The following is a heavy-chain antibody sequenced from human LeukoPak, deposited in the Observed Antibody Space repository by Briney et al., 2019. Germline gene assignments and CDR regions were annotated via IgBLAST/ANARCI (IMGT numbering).Heavy chain of an antibody. V-gene: IGHV3-30-3*01. D-gene: IGHD6-13*01. CDR2: ISYDGNHK. J-gene: IGHJ4*02. CDR3: AREQRQGTARAGLDF. Sequence: EGFLRLSCAASGFTFSSHAMHWVRQAPGKGLEWVTLISYDGNHKYDADSVKGRFIISRDNSKNTLYLQMTSLRAEDTATYYCAREQRQGTARAGLDFWGQGTLVTVSS. CDR1: GFTFSSHA.